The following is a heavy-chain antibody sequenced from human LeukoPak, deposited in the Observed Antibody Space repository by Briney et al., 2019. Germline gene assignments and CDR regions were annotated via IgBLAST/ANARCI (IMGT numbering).Heavy chain of an antibody. CDR3: ARVDTAMEIYYYYGMDV. Sequence: GGSLRLSCAASGFTFSSYAMHWVRQAPGKGLEWVAVISYDGSSKYYADSVKGRFTISRDNSKNTLYLQMNSLRAEDTAVYYCARVDTAMEIYYYYGMDVWGQGTTVTVSS. V-gene: IGHV3-30*04. D-gene: IGHD5-18*01. J-gene: IGHJ6*02. CDR1: GFTFSSYA. CDR2: ISYDGSSK.